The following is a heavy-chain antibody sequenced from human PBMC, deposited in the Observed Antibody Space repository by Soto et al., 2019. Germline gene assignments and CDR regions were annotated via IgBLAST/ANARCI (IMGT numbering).Heavy chain of an antibody. Sequence: LSLTCTVSGGSVGSGSYYWSWIRQPPGKGLEWIGYIYYSGSTNYNPSLKSRVTISVDTSKNQFSLKLSSVTAADTAVYYCARRRAVAGTRGGAYNWFDPWGQGALVTVSS. V-gene: IGHV4-61*01. CDR2: IYYSGST. D-gene: IGHD6-19*01. CDR3: ARRRAVAGTRGGAYNWFDP. CDR1: GGSVGSGSYY. J-gene: IGHJ5*02.